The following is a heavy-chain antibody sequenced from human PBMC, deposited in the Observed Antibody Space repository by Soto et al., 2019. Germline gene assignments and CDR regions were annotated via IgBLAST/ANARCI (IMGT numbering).Heavy chain of an antibody. V-gene: IGHV3-11*01. J-gene: IGHJ4*02. CDR1: GFTFSDYY. CDR3: ARVERGITIFGVVIPPFDY. Sequence: LRLSCAASGFTFSDYYMSWIRQAPGKGLEWVSYISSSGSTIFYADSVKGRFTISRDTAKNSLYLQMNSLRAEDTAVYYCARVERGITIFGVVIPPFDYWGQGTLVTVSS. D-gene: IGHD3-3*01. CDR2: ISSSGSTI.